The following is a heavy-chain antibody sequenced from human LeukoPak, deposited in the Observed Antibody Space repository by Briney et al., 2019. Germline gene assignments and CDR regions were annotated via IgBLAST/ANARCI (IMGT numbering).Heavy chain of an antibody. CDR1: GYTFTDYY. J-gene: IGHJ4*02. D-gene: IGHD4-17*01. Sequence: ASVKVSCKASGYTFTDYYMHWVRQAPGQGLEWMGWIHPNSGGTKYAQKFQGRVTMTRDTSISTVYMELSRLRSDDTAVYYCAREISYGDNLDYWGQGTLVTVSS. CDR2: IHPNSGGT. CDR3: AREISYGDNLDY. V-gene: IGHV1-2*02.